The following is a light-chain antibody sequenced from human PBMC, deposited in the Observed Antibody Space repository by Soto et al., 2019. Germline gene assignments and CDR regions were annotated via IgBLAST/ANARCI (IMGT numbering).Light chain of an antibody. Sequence: EIVLTQSPDTLSLSPGERATLSCRASQRVSSKYLAWYQQKPGQAPKLLMYGASNRATGIPDRFSGSGSGTDFTLTITRLEPEDFAVYYCQQYGSSPPWTFGKGNNVEIK. J-gene: IGKJ1*01. CDR3: QQYGSSPPWT. CDR1: QRVSSKY. V-gene: IGKV3-20*01. CDR2: GAS.